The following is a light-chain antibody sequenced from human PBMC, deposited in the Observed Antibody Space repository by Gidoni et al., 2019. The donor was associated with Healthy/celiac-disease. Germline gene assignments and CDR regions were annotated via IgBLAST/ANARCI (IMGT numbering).Light chain of an antibody. CDR2: AAS. V-gene: IGKV1-39*01. CDR1: QSISSY. Sequence: DIQMTQSPSSLSASVGDRVTITCRASQSISSYLNWYQQKPGKAPKLLIYAASSLQSGVPSRFSGSGSVTDCTLTISSLQPEDFATYYCQQSYSTPSITFGQGTRLEIK. J-gene: IGKJ5*01. CDR3: QQSYSTPSIT.